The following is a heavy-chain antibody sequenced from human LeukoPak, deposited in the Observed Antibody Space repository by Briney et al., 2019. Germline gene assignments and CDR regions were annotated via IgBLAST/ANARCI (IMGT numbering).Heavy chain of an antibody. CDR1: GFTLDDYA. D-gene: IGHD6-6*01. CDR2: ISWNSGSI. J-gene: IGHJ4*02. V-gene: IGHV3-9*01. CDR3: ARESFAARWD. Sequence: GGSLRLSCAASGFTLDDYAMHWVRHAPGKGLEWVSGISWNSGSIGYADSVKGRFTISRDNAKNSLYLQMNSLTAEDTAVYYCARESFAARWDWGQGTLVTVSS.